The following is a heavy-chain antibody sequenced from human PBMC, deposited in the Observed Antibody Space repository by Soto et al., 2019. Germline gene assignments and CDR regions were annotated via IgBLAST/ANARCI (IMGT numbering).Heavy chain of an antibody. CDR1: GFTFSTHW. Sequence: GSLRLSCAASGFTFSTHWMSGVRQAPGKGLEWVANIKEDGSEKYHVDSVKGRFTISRDNAKNSLYLQMNSLRADATAVYYCARGSAALDYWGHGTLVTVSS. CDR3: ARGSAALDY. CDR2: IKEDGSEK. J-gene: IGHJ4*01. V-gene: IGHV3-7*03.